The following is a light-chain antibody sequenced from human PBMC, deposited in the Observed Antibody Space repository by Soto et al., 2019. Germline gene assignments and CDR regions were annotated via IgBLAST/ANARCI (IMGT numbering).Light chain of an antibody. CDR2: GAS. J-gene: IGKJ5*01. Sequence: EIVMTQSPATLSVSPGERATLPCRASQSVSSNLAWYQQKPGQAPRLLIHGASSRATGIPDRISGSGSGTDFTLTISRLEPEDFAVYYCQQYGSSPITFGQGTRLEI. V-gene: IGKV3-20*01. CDR3: QQYGSSPIT. CDR1: QSVSSN.